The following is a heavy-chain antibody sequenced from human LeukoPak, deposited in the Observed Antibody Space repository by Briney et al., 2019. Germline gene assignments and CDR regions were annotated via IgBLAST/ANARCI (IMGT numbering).Heavy chain of an antibody. D-gene: IGHD2-2*01. CDR1: GFTFSSYA. CDR3: ARDAYPYCSSTSCYRVSGMDV. Sequence: GGSLRLSCAASGFTFSSYARHWVRQAPGKGLEWVAVISYDGSNKYYADSVKGRFTISRDNSKNTLYLQMNSLRAEDTAVYYCARDAYPYCSSTSCYRVSGMDVWGQGTTVTVSS. J-gene: IGHJ6*02. CDR2: ISYDGSNK. V-gene: IGHV3-30-3*01.